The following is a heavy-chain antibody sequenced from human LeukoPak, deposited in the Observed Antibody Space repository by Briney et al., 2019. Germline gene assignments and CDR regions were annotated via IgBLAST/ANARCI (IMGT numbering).Heavy chain of an antibody. D-gene: IGHD1-1*01. Sequence: GGSLRLSCAASRFTVRSNYMSWVRQAPGKGLEWVSVIYSGGRTYYADAVKGRFTISRDNSKNTLYLQMNSLRAEDTAVYHCARSPYNWNDSPYYMDVWGKGTTVTVSS. CDR1: RFTVRSNY. J-gene: IGHJ6*03. CDR3: ARSPYNWNDSPYYMDV. V-gene: IGHV3-66*02. CDR2: IYSGGRT.